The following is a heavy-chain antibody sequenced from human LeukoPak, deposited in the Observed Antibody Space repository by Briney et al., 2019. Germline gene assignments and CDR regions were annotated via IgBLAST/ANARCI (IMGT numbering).Heavy chain of an antibody. CDR3: ARERIVATNWFDP. CDR1: GYTFTGYY. Sequence: ASVKVSCKASGYTFTGYYMHWVRQAPGQGREWMGWINPNSGGTNYAQKFQGRVTMTRDTSISTAYMELSRLRSDDTAVYYCARERIVATNWFDPWGQGTLVTVSS. CDR2: INPNSGGT. J-gene: IGHJ5*02. D-gene: IGHD5-12*01. V-gene: IGHV1-2*02.